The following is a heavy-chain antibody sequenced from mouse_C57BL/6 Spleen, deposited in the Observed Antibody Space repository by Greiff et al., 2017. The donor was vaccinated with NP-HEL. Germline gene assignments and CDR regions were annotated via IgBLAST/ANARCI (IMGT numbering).Heavy chain of an antibody. Sequence: QVQLQQSGAELVRPGTSVKVSCKASGYAFTNYLIEWVKQRPGQGLEWIGVINPGSGGTNYNEKFKGKATLTADKSSSTAYMQLSSLTSEYSAVYFCARGNWESFFDDWGQGTTLTVSS. D-gene: IGHD4-1*01. J-gene: IGHJ2*01. CDR3: ARGNWESFFDD. V-gene: IGHV1-54*01. CDR2: INPGSGGT. CDR1: GYAFTNYL.